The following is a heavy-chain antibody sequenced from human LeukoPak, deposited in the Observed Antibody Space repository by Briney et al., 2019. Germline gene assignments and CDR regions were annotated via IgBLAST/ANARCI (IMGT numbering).Heavy chain of an antibody. V-gene: IGHV3-74*01. CDR3: ARGIGWGNAFDI. Sequence: GGSLRLSCVASGFTFSSYWMHWVRQAPGKGLVWVSRINTDGSSTSYADSVKGRFTISRDNAKNSLYLQMNSLRAEDTAVYYCARGIGWGNAFDIWGQGTMVTVSS. D-gene: IGHD3-16*01. CDR2: INTDGSST. CDR1: GFTFSSYW. J-gene: IGHJ3*02.